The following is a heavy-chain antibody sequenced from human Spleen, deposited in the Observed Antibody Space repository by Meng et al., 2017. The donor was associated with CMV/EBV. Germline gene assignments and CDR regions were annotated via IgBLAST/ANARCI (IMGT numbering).Heavy chain of an antibody. V-gene: IGHV4-34*01. Sequence: QVQLLQWGAGRLQPSETLSLTCAVYGGSFSGYYWSWIRQPPGKGLEWIGEINHSGSTNYNPSLKSRVTISVDTSKNQFSLKLSSVTAADTAVYYCARGGPEGYCSSTSCYTHFDYWGQGTLVTVSS. J-gene: IGHJ4*02. D-gene: IGHD2-2*02. CDR3: ARGGPEGYCSSTSCYTHFDY. CDR1: GGSFSGYY. CDR2: INHSGST.